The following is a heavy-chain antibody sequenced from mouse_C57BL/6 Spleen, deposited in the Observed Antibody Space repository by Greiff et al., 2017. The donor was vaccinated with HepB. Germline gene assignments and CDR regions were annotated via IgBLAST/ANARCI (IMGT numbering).Heavy chain of an antibody. CDR3: ACYDYDGAWFAY. J-gene: IGHJ3*01. CDR2: INYDGSST. Sequence: EVQLVESEGGLVQPGSSMKLSCTASGFTFSDYYMAWVRQVPEKGLEWVANINYDGSSTYYLDSLKSRFIISRDNAKNILYLQMSSLKSEDTATYYCACYDYDGAWFAYWGQGTLVTVSA. V-gene: IGHV5-16*01. D-gene: IGHD2-4*01. CDR1: GFTFSDYY.